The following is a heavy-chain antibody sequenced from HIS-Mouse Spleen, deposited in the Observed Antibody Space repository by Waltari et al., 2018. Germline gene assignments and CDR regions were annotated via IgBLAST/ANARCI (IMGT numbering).Heavy chain of an antibody. CDR2: NNHSGST. J-gene: IGHJ3*02. CDR1: GGSFSGYY. CDR3: ARGRVVSPIDIVVVPAARASFDI. V-gene: IGHV4-34*01. Sequence: QVQLQQWGAGLLKPSETLSLTCAVYGGSFSGYYWSWIRQPPGKGLEWIGENNHSGSTNYKPSLKSRVTRSVEPSTNHFSLKLGSVTAADTAVYYCARGRVVSPIDIVVVPAARASFDIWGQGTMVTVSS. D-gene: IGHD2-2*01.